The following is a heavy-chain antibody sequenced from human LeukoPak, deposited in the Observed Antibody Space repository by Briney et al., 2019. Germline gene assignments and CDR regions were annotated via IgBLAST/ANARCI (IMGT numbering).Heavy chain of an antibody. Sequence: ASVKVSCKASGYTFTGYDINWVRQATGQGLEWMGWMNPNSGNTGYAQKFQGRVTMTRNTSISTAYMELSSLRSEDTAVYYCARITKKNLYYFDYWGQGTLVTVSS. J-gene: IGHJ4*02. CDR3: ARITKKNLYYFDY. CDR2: MNPNSGNT. D-gene: IGHD1-20*01. V-gene: IGHV1-8*01. CDR1: GYTFTGYD.